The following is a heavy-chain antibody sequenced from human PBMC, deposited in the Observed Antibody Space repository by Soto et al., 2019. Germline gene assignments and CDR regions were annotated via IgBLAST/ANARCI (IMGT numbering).Heavy chain of an antibody. J-gene: IGHJ4*02. Sequence: PGGSLRLSCAASGFTFSNDGMHWVRQAPGKGLEWVAVITYDGSNKYYADSVKGRFTISRDNSKNTLYLQMNSLRAEDTAVYYCAKGTSGWYSDFDYWGQGTLVTVSS. CDR1: GFTFSNDG. V-gene: IGHV3-30*18. CDR2: ITYDGSNK. D-gene: IGHD6-19*01. CDR3: AKGTSGWYSDFDY.